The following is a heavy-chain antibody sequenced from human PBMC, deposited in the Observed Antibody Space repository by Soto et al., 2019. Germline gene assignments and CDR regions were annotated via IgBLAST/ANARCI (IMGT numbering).Heavy chain of an antibody. V-gene: IGHV4-31*03. CDR3: ARDSRQQLVLDY. Sequence: SETLSLTCTVSGGSISSGGYYWSWIRQHPGKGLEWIGYIYYSGSTYYNPSLKSRVTISVDTSKNQFSLKLSSVTAADTAVYYCARDSRQQLVLDYWGQGTLVTV. J-gene: IGHJ4*02. CDR2: IYYSGST. D-gene: IGHD6-13*01. CDR1: GGSISSGGYY.